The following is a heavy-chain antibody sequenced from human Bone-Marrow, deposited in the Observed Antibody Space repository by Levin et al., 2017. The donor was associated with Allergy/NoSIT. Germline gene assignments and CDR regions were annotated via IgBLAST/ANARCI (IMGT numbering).Heavy chain of an antibody. CDR2: IWSDGSKK. Sequence: AGGSLRLSCAASGFNFNNYGMHWVRQAPGKGLEWVAVIWSDGSKKYYADSVKGRFAISRDNSKNTLYLQMNSLRDDETALYYCARGVWGYDMAGYLPWIDYWGQGTLVTVSS. CDR1: GFNFNNYG. D-gene: IGHD2-2*01. CDR3: ARGVWGYDMAGYLPWIDY. V-gene: IGHV3-33*01. J-gene: IGHJ4*02.